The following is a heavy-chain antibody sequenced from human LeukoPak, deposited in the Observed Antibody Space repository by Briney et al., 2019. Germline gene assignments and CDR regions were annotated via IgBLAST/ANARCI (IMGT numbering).Heavy chain of an antibody. CDR2: INQDGSEK. CDR1: GFXFSSYW. D-gene: IGHD4-17*01. CDR3: ARYGALDY. Sequence: PGGSLRLSCEASGFXFSSYWISWVRQAPGKGLQWVANINQDGSEKYYVDSVKGRFTISRDNAKNPLYLQMKSLRTEDTAVYYCARYGALDYWGQGTLVTVSS. J-gene: IGHJ4*02. V-gene: IGHV3-7*04.